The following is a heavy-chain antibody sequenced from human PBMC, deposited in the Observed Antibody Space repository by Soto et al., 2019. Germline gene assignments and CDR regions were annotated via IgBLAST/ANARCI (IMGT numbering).Heavy chain of an antibody. CDR1: GDTFSSYS. J-gene: IGHJ4*02. CDR3: ARGVTRGSVPPFDL. CDR2: FSHVFGGP. Sequence: QVHLVQSGAEVKKPGSSVKVSCTSSGDTFSSYSYSWVRLVPGQGLEWMGGFSHVFGGPNYAQNFLDRVTITANQFTRTVYWELSGLTSDDTAVYYCARGVTRGSVPPFDLWGQGTLVTISS. V-gene: IGHV1-69*13. D-gene: IGHD3-10*01.